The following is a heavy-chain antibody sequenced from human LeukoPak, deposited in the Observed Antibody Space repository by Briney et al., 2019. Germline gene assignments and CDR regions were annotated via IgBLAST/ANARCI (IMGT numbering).Heavy chain of an antibody. CDR2: IWYDGSNK. Sequence: GGSLRLSCAATEFTFSSYGMHRIRQAPGKGLEWVAVIWYDGSNKYYADSVKGRFTISRDNSKNTLYLQMNSLRAEDTAVYYCARDKNYGSGSYCQHWGQGTLVTVSS. CDR3: ARDKNYGSGSYCQH. J-gene: IGHJ1*01. D-gene: IGHD3-10*01. CDR1: EFTFSSYG. V-gene: IGHV3-33*01.